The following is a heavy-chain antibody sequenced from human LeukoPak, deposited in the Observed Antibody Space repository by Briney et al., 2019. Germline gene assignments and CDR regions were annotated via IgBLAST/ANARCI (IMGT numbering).Heavy chain of an antibody. D-gene: IGHD6-13*01. Sequence: GGSLRLPCAASGFTFSSYGMHWVRQAPGKGLEWVAFIRYDGSNKYYADSVEGRFTISRDNSKNTLYLQMNSLRAEDTAVYYCAKRPGGQQQDVDYWGQGTLVTVSS. CDR3: AKRPGGQQQDVDY. J-gene: IGHJ4*02. V-gene: IGHV3-30*02. CDR1: GFTFSSYG. CDR2: IRYDGSNK.